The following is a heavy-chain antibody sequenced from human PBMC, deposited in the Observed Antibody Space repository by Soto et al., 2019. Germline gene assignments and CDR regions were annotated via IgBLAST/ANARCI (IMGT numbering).Heavy chain of an antibody. J-gene: IGHJ4*02. CDR3: ARHSGVSGTLSYYFDH. V-gene: IGHV1-8*01. CDR1: GYTFTSYD. D-gene: IGHD1-26*01. Sequence: ASVKVSCKASGYTFTSYDINWVRQATGQGLEWMGWMNPNSGNTGYAQRFQGRVTMTRNTSISTAYMELSSLRSEDTAVYYCARHSGVSGTLSYYFDHWGQGTLVTVSS. CDR2: MNPNSGNT.